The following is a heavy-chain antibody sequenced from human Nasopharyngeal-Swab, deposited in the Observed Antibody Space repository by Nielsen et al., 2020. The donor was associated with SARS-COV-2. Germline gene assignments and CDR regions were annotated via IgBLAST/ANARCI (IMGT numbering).Heavy chain of an antibody. V-gene: IGHV1-46*01. D-gene: IGHD3-10*01. CDR2: INPSGGST. CDR3: ERRKGEAADD. J-gene: IGHJ4*02. Sequence: WVRQAPGQGLEWMGIINPSGGSTSYAQKFQGRVTMTRDTSTSTVYMELSSLRSEDTAVYYWERRKGEAADDWGQGKRVAVSS.